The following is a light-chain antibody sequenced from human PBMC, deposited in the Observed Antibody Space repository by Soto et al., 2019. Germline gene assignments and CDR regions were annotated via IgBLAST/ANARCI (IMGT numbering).Light chain of an antibody. V-gene: IGLV1-44*01. CDR1: SSNIGDNP. Sequence: QSVLTQPPSASGTPGQRVTISCSGSSSNIGDNPVNWYQQVPGAALKLLIYINDQRPSGVPDRFSGSKSGTSASLAISGLQPEDEADYYCAAWDDSLNALFGTGTKLTVL. CDR3: AAWDDSLNAL. J-gene: IGLJ1*01. CDR2: IND.